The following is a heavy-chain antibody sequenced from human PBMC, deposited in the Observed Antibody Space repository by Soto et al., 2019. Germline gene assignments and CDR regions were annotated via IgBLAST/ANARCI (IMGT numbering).Heavy chain of an antibody. CDR3: AREDGGAPDAFDI. J-gene: IGHJ3*02. CDR1: GFTFDTSA. Sequence: QVQLVESGGGVVQPGRSLRLSCVASGFTFDTSAMHWVRQAPGKGLEWVAFISFDDSNRFYADSVRGRFTISRDNSESALYLQMNSLRAEDTAVYYCAREDGGAPDAFDIWGQGTMVTVSS. D-gene: IGHD4-17*01. CDR2: ISFDDSNR. V-gene: IGHV3-30-3*01.